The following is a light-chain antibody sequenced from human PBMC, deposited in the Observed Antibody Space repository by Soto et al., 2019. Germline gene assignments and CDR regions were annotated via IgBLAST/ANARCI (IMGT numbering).Light chain of an antibody. CDR3: QQANSLFPLN. J-gene: IGKJ4*01. V-gene: IGKV1-12*01. CDR2: AAS. CDR1: QGISKW. Sequence: DIQMTQSPSSVSASVGDRVTITCRASQGISKWLAWYQQKPGEAPKLLIYAASNLRSGVPSRFSGSGSGTDFTLTISGLQPEDFATYYCQQANSLFPLNFGGGTKVEIK.